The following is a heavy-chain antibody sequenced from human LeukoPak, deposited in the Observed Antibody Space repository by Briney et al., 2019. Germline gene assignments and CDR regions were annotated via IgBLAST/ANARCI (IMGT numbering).Heavy chain of an antibody. J-gene: IGHJ4*02. CDR2: ITAYNGNT. CDR3: AREYYDSSGCSY. CDR1: GYTFTRFG. D-gene: IGHD3-22*01. Sequence: ATVKLSCKASGYTFTRFGTSWVPHAPGQGLEWMGWITAYNGNTNYAQKLQGRVTMTTDTSTSTAYMELRSLRSDDTAVYYCAREYYDSSGCSYWGQGTLVTVSS. V-gene: IGHV1-18*01.